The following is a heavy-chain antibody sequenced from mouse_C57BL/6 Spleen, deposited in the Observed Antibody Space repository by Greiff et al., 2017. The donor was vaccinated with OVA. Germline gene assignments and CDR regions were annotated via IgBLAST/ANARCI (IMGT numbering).Heavy chain of an antibody. V-gene: IGHV1-69*01. J-gene: IGHJ1*03. CDR1: GYTFTSYW. Sequence: QVQLQQPGAELVMPGASVKLSCKASGYTFTSYWMHWVKQRPGQGLEWIGEIDPSDSYTNYNQKFKGKSTLTVDKSSSIAYMQLSSLTSEDSAVYYCARSPSYYSNCDVWGTGTTVTVSS. D-gene: IGHD2-5*01. CDR3: ARSPSYYSNCDV. CDR2: IDPSDSYT.